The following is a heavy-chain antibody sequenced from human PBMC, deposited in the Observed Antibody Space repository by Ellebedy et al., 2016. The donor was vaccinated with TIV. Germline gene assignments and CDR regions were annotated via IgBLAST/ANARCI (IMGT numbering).Heavy chain of an antibody. D-gene: IGHD1-26*01. CDR2: IKSKGDGGTT. Sequence: GESLKISCAASGFTFNNAWMSWVRQAPGKGLEWVGRIKSKGDGGTTDYGAPVKGRFTISRDDSKNTLYLQMNSLKTEDTAVYYCARGGSGSVVWGQGTMVTVSS. CDR3: ARGGSGSVV. V-gene: IGHV3-15*01. CDR1: GFTFNNAW. J-gene: IGHJ3*01.